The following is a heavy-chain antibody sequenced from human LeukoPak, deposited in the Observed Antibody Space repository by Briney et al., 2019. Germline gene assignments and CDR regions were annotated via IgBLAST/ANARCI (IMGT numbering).Heavy chain of an antibody. CDR1: GGSISSGGYS. J-gene: IGHJ4*02. CDR3: ARVGTMIVDY. CDR2: IYHSGST. V-gene: IGHV4-30-2*01. Sequence: SQTLSLTCAVSGGSISSGGYSWSWIRQPPGKGLEWIGYIYHSGSTYYNPSLKSRVTISVDRSKNQFSLKLSSVAAADTAVYYCARVGTMIVDYWGQGTLVTVSS. D-gene: IGHD3-22*01.